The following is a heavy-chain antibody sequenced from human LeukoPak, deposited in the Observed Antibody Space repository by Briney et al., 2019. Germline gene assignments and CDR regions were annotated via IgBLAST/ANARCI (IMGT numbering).Heavy chain of an antibody. Sequence: SETLSLTCTVSNGSISSFYWTWIRQPPGKGLEWIGYIYYTGTTDYNPSLKSRVTISVDTSKNQFSLKLSSVTAEDTAVYYCASFGTTSTAGYFDYWGQGTLVTVSS. CDR2: IYYTGTT. CDR1: NGSISSFY. V-gene: IGHV4-59*01. D-gene: IGHD4-11*01. CDR3: ASFGTTSTAGYFDY. J-gene: IGHJ4*02.